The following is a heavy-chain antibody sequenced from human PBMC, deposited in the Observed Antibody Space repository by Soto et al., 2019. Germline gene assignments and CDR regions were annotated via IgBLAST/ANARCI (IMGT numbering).Heavy chain of an antibody. CDR3: ARRYCRGCRCDAALND. V-gene: IGHV3-66*04. J-gene: IGHJ4*02. CDR1: GFTVSSNY. D-gene: IGHD2-15*01. Sequence: EVQLVESGGGLVQPGGSLRLSCAASGFTVSSNYMSWVRQAPGKGLEWVSVIYSGGSTYYADCVKGRFTIYRDHSRNTLYLQMNCPRAEDKTVYYRARRYCRGCRCDAALNDCDQGTLVTFCS. CDR2: IYSGGST.